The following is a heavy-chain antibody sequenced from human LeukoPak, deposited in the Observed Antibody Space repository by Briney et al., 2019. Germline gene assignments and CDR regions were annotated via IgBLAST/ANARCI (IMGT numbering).Heavy chain of an antibody. Sequence: GASVKVSCKASGYTFSTYTMHWVRQAPGQGLEWLGWISAYNGETAYAQKFQGRVTVTTDTSTSTAYMELRSLRSDDTAVYYCAREYYYNSRTYFPLDHWGQGTLVTVSS. CDR1: GYTFSTYT. J-gene: IGHJ4*02. D-gene: IGHD2/OR15-2a*01. CDR2: ISAYNGET. CDR3: AREYYYNSRTYFPLDH. V-gene: IGHV1-18*01.